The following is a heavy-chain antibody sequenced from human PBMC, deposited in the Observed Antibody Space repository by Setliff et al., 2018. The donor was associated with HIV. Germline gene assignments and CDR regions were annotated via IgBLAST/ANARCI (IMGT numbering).Heavy chain of an antibody. CDR2: IHHTGYI. J-gene: IGHJ4*02. Sequence: SETLSLTCAVYGGPSTDHYWNWIRQSPGMGLEWIAEIHHTGYINYNPSLRIRVSVSRDMSSNQFSLRLSSVNAADASVYYCAAFFVTPMTTQDFWGQGTLVTVSS. V-gene: IGHV4-34*01. CDR1: GGPSTDHY. D-gene: IGHD4-4*01. CDR3: AAFFVTPMTTQDF.